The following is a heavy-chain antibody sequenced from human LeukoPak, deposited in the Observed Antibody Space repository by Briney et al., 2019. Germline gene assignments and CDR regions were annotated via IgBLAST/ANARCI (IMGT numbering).Heavy chain of an antibody. Sequence: ASVKVSCKASGYTFTGYYMHWVRQAPGQGLEWMGWINPNSGGTNYAQKFQGRVTMTRDTSMSTAYMELSRLRSDDTAVYYCARDEGYSSSWYESYYYYMDVWGKGTTVTVSS. CDR3: ARDEGYSSSWYESYYYYMDV. D-gene: IGHD6-13*01. V-gene: IGHV1-2*02. J-gene: IGHJ6*03. CDR1: GYTFTGYY. CDR2: INPNSGGT.